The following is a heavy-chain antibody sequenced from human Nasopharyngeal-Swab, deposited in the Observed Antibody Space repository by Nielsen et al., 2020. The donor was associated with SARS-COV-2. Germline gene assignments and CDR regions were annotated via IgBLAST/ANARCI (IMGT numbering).Heavy chain of an antibody. CDR2: IYTSGST. Sequence: SETLSLTCTVSGGSISSGSYYWIWIRQPAGKGLEWIGRIYTSGSTNYNPSLKSRVTISVDTSKNQFSLKLSSVTAADTAVYYCASETAAGTFYLDYWGQGTLVTVSS. CDR3: ASETAAGTFYLDY. CDR1: GGSISSGSYY. J-gene: IGHJ4*02. V-gene: IGHV4-61*02. D-gene: IGHD6-13*01.